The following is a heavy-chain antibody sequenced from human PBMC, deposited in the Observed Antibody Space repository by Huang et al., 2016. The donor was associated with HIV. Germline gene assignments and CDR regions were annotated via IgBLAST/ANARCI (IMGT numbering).Heavy chain of an antibody. CDR3: VKDSPGVITIFGGDV. V-gene: IGHV3-30*18. CDR2: ISYDGSEK. CDR1: GFTFRQYA. D-gene: IGHD3-3*01. J-gene: IGHJ6*02. Sequence: QVQLVESGGGVVQPGRSLRLSCAASGFTFRQYAMRWVRKATGKGLEWVALISYDGSEKYFGDSVKGRFTISRDNSKNMLYLQMNSLRPDDSAMYYCVKDSPGVITIFGGDVWGQGTTVTVSS.